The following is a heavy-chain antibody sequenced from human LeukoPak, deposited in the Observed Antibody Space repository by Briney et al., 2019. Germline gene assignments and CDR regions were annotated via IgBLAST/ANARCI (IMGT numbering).Heavy chain of an antibody. CDR3: AGGDSSGWYGRDFDY. J-gene: IGHJ4*02. CDR2: IWYDGSNK. D-gene: IGHD6-19*01. CDR1: GFTFSSYG. Sequence: GGSLRLSCAASGFTFSSYGMHWVRQAPGKGLEWVAVIWYDGSNKYYADSVKGRFTISRDNSKNTLYLQMNSLRAEDTAVYYCAGGDSSGWYGRDFDYWGQGTLVTVSS. V-gene: IGHV3-33*01.